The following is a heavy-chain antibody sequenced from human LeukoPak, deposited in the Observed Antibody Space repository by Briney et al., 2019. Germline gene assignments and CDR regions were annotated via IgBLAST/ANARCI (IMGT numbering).Heavy chain of an antibody. Sequence: GGSLRLSCAPSGFTFSSYAMSWVRQAPGKGLEWVSAISGSGGSTYYADSVKGRFTISRDNSKNTLYLQMNSLRAEDTAVYYCAKDRYSGSYYLEYFDYWGQGTLVTVSS. D-gene: IGHD1-26*01. CDR1: GFTFSSYA. V-gene: IGHV3-23*01. J-gene: IGHJ4*02. CDR2: ISGSGGST. CDR3: AKDRYSGSYYLEYFDY.